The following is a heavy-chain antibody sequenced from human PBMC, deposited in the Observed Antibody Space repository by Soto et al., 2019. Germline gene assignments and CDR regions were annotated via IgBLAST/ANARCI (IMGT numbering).Heavy chain of an antibody. CDR1: GFTFSYYS. CDR2: ISSSSYI. Sequence: PGGSLRLSCAASGFTFSYYSMNWVRQAPGKGLEWVSSISSSSYISYADSVKGRFTISRDNAKNSLYLQMNSLRAEDTAVYYCARVVDYYDPYYYYGMDVWGQGTTVTVSS. V-gene: IGHV3-21*01. D-gene: IGHD3-22*01. J-gene: IGHJ6*02. CDR3: ARVVDYYDPYYYYGMDV.